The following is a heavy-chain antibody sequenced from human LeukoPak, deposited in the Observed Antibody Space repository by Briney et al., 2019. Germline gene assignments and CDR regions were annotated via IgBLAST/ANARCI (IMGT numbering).Heavy chain of an antibody. D-gene: IGHD1-1*01. CDR3: ARNLAQLGVGWFVP. CDR2: IIPIFGTA. J-gene: IGHJ5*02. CDR1: GGTFSSYA. V-gene: IGHV1-69*13. Sequence: SVKVSCKASGGTFSSYAISWVRQAPGQGLEWMGGIIPIFGTANYAQKFQGRVTITADESTSTAYMELSSLRSEDTAVYYCARNLAQLGVGWFVPWGQGTLVTVSS.